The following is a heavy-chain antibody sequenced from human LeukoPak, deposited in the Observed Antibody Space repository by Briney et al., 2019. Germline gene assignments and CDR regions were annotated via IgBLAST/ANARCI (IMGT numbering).Heavy chain of an antibody. D-gene: IGHD3-22*01. V-gene: IGHV1-46*01. CDR2: INPSGGST. J-gene: IGHJ4*02. Sequence: ASVKVSCKASGYTFTSYYMHWVRQAPGQGLEWMGIINPSGGSTSYAQKFQGRVTMTRDTSTSTVYMELSSLRSEDTAVYYCARGAPQIDINYDSSGYSFDYWGQGNLATVSS. CDR1: GYTFTSYY. CDR3: ARGAPQIDINYDSSGYSFDY.